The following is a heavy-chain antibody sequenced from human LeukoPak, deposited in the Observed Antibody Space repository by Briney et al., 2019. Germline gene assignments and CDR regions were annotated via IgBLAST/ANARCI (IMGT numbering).Heavy chain of an antibody. Sequence: GGSLRLSCAASGFTFSSYSVNWVRQAPGKGLEWVSSITSSSSTYYSDSVKGRFTISRDSAKNSLYLQMNSLRVEDTAVYYCARVGFYDFWSGTNFFDYWGQGTLVTVSS. CDR2: ITSSSST. CDR1: GFTFSSYS. D-gene: IGHD3-3*01. V-gene: IGHV3-21*01. J-gene: IGHJ4*02. CDR3: ARVGFYDFWSGTNFFDY.